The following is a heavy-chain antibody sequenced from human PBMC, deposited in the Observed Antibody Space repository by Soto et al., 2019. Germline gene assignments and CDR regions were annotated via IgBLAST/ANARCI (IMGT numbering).Heavy chain of an antibody. CDR3: ARDIGSYAYGEGY. CDR1: GGSINSYW. V-gene: IGHV4-4*07. J-gene: IGHJ4*02. CDR2: VYSSGTT. Sequence: SETLSLTCSVSGGSINSYWWSWIRQPAGKGLEWIGRVYSSGTTDYNPSLNSRATMSVETYKNQFSLKLSSVTAADTAVYYCARDIGSYAYGEGYWGQGIQVT. D-gene: IGHD3-10*01.